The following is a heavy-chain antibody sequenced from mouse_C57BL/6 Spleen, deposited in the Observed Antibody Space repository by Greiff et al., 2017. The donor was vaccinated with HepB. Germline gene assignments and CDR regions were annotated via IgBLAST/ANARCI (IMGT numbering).Heavy chain of an antibody. D-gene: IGHD1-1*01. J-gene: IGHJ2*01. CDR2: INPSTGGT. CDR1: GYSFTGYY. CDR3: ARSSLFITTVVADY. Sequence: VQLKQSGPELVKPGASVKISCKASGYSFTGYYMNWVKQSPEKSLEWIGEINPSTGGTTYNQKFKAKATLTVDKSSSTAYMQLKSLTSEDSAVYYCARSSLFITTVVADYWGLGTTLTVSS. V-gene: IGHV1-42*01.